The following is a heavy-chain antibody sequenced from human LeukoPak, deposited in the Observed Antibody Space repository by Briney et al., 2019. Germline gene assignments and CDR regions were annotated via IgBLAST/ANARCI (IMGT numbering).Heavy chain of an antibody. Sequence: PGGSLRLSCAASGFTFTDSGIHWVRQASGKGLEWVGRIRSEGNNYATAYAASVKGRFTISRDDSKNTAHLQMDSLRAEDTAVYYCTRHIENYDFWSDYDNWFDPWGQGTLVTVSS. J-gene: IGHJ5*02. CDR1: GFTFTDSG. CDR3: TRHIENYDFWSDYDNWFDP. D-gene: IGHD3-3*01. V-gene: IGHV3-73*01. CDR2: IRSEGNNYAT.